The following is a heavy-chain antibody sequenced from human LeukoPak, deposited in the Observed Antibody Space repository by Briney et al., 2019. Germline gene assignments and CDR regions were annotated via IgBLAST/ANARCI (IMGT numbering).Heavy chain of an antibody. D-gene: IGHD5-24*01. J-gene: IGHJ3*02. CDR3: ARDGGGSDAFDI. Sequence: SETLSLTCAVYGGSFSGYYWSWIRQSPGKGLEWIGEINHSGSTKYNPSLKNRVTISVDTSKNQFSLKLSSVTAADTAVYYCARDGGGSDAFDIWGQGTMVTVSS. V-gene: IGHV4-34*01. CDR2: INHSGST. CDR1: GGSFSGYY.